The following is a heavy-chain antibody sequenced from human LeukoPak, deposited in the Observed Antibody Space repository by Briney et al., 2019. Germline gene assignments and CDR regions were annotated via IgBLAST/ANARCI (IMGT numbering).Heavy chain of an antibody. Sequence: GESLKISCKGSGYSFTSYWIGWVRQMPGKGLEWMAIIYPGDSDARYSPSFQGQVTISADKSISTAYRQWRSLKASDTAMYYCAIDYGDDGAYWGQGTLVTVSS. CDR1: GYSFTSYW. J-gene: IGHJ4*02. V-gene: IGHV5-51*01. CDR3: AIDYGDDGAY. CDR2: IYPGDSDA. D-gene: IGHD4-17*01.